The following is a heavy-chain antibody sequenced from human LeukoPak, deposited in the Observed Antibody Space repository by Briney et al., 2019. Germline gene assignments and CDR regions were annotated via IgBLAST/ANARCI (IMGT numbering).Heavy chain of an antibody. CDR3: ARSPSSSWYQYWYFDL. Sequence: GGSLRLSCAVSGFTFSSYSMNWVRQAPGKGLEWVSSISTRSSYIYYADSLRGRFTISRDSAKNSLYLQMNSLRAEDTAVYYCARSPSSSWYQYWYFDLWGRGTLVTVSS. CDR1: GFTFSSYS. V-gene: IGHV3-21*01. CDR2: ISTRSSYI. J-gene: IGHJ2*01. D-gene: IGHD6-13*01.